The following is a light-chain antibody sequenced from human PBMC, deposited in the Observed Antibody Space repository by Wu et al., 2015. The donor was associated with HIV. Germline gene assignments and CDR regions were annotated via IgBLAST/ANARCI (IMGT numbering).Light chain of an antibody. J-gene: IGKJ3*01. CDR1: QSVDSN. V-gene: IGKV3-15*01. Sequence: EIVMTQSPATLSVSPGKRATLSCRASQSVDSNLVWYQHKPGQAPRLVIFDASTRATGIPARFSGSGSGTDFTLTISSLEPEDFAVYYCQQYNNWPPLFTFGPGTKVD. CDR3: QQYNNWPPLFT. CDR2: DAS.